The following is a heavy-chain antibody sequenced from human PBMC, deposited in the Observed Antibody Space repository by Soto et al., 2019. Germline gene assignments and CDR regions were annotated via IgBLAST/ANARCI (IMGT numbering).Heavy chain of an antibody. CDR1: GFTFSSYG. CDR3: AKEGGLSGSYYISSSYYFDY. D-gene: IGHD1-26*01. CDR2: ISYDGSNT. V-gene: IGHV3-30*18. J-gene: IGHJ4*02. Sequence: QVQLVESGGGVVQPGRSLRLSCVASGFTFSSYGMHWVRQAPGKGLEWVAIISYDGSNTYYADSVKGRFTISRDNSKNTLYLQMNMLRAEDTSVYYCAKEGGLSGSYYISSSYYFDYWGQGTLVTVSS.